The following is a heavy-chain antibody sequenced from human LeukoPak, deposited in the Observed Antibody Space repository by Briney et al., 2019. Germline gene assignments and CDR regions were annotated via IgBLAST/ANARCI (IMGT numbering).Heavy chain of an antibody. CDR3: ARVAPDYYDPGDY. CDR1: GLTVFTNY. J-gene: IGHJ4*02. D-gene: IGHD3-22*01. Sequence: GGSLRLSCTASGLTVFTNYMSWVRQAPGKGLEWVSLISSGGSTYYADSVRDRFTISRDNSKNTLYLQMNNLRAEDTAVYYCARVAPDYYDPGDYWGQGTLVTVSS. CDR2: ISSGGST. V-gene: IGHV3-66*01.